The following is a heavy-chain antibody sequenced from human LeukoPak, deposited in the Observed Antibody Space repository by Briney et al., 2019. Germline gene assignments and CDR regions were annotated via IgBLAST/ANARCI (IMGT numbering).Heavy chain of an antibody. V-gene: IGHV4-4*07. CDR2: IYTSGST. Sequence: SETLSLTCNVSGGSISGYYWSWIRQPAGKGLEWIGRIYTSGSTNYNPSLKSRVTISVDTSKNQFSLKLSSVTAADTAVYYCARSPPYYYGSGSFSPDVWGKGTTVTVSS. J-gene: IGHJ6*04. CDR1: GGSISGYY. CDR3: ARSPPYYYGSGSFSPDV. D-gene: IGHD3-10*01.